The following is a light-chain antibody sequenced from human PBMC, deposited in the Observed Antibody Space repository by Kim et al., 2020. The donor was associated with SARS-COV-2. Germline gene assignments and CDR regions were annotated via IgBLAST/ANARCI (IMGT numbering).Light chain of an antibody. CDR1: QSLDSI. CDR3: QLYSHWPPYI. V-gene: IGKV3-15*01. J-gene: IGKJ2*01. Sequence: ELVMTQSPATLSVSPGERVPLSCRASQSLDSILSWYQQKPGQAPRLLIYGASTRATDIPARFSGSVSGTEFTLIISSLQSEDFAVYYCQLYSHWPPYIFGQGTKLELK. CDR2: GAS.